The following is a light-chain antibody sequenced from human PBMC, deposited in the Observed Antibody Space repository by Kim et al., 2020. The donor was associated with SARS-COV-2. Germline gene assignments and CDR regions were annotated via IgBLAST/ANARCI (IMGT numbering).Light chain of an antibody. CDR1: QSISSSH. CDR2: GTS. V-gene: IGKV3-20*01. CDR3: QHNDTSATWT. Sequence: SVMTPSPGTLSLSPGERATLSCRASQSISSSHLAWYQQQPRQAPSLLMYGTSNRAAGIPDRFSGSGSGTDFTLTISRLEPEDFAVYYCQHNDTSATWTFGQGTKVDIK. J-gene: IGKJ1*01.